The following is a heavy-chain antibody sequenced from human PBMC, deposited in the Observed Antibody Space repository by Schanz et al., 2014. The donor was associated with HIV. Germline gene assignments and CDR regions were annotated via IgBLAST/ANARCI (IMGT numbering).Heavy chain of an antibody. D-gene: IGHD1-26*01. CDR2: MNPSTGNS. CDR3: ARGPKWEGLMDV. J-gene: IGHJ6*02. Sequence: QVQLVQSGAEVKKPGASVKVSCKASGYTFINYDIHWVRQASGLGLEWMGWMNPSTGNSGYAQMFQVRLPMPSDTSISTAYLEVYSLKSEDTAVYYCARGPKWEGLMDVWGQGTTVIVSS. CDR1: GYTFINYD. V-gene: IGHV1-8*01.